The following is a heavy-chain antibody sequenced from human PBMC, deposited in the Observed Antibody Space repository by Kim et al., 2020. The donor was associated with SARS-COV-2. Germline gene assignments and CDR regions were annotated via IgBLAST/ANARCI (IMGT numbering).Heavy chain of an antibody. CDR1: GDSISGYY. J-gene: IGHJ4*02. V-gene: IGHV4-59*08. CDR2: IRYTGNT. D-gene: IGHD5-18*01. Sequence: SETLSLTCSVSGDSISGYYWGWIRLPPGRRPEWIASIRYTGNTERLNYYNPSLKNRATVSLDASTSQLSLRLTAATAADTAVYYCARHGPHHTGYEARFDSWGQGALVSISS. CDR3: ARHGPHHTGYEARFDS.